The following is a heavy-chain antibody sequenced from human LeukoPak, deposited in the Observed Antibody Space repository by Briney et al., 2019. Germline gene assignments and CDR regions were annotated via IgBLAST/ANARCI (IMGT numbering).Heavy chain of an antibody. CDR1: GGSISSSSYY. CDR2: IYYSGST. J-gene: IGHJ4*02. CDR3: ARHSSSWYDY. Sequence: SETLSLTCAVSGGSISSSSYYWGWIRQPPGKGLEWIGSIYYSGSTYYNPSLKSRVTISVDTSKNQFSLKLSSVTAADTAVYYCARHSSSWYDYWGQGTLVTVSS. D-gene: IGHD6-13*01. V-gene: IGHV4-39*01.